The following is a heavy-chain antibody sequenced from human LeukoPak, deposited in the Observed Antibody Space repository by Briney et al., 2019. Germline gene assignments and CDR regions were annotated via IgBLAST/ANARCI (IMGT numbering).Heavy chain of an antibody. CDR3: AREVESWFGDLLSYFDS. CDR1: GFSIGTGYS. V-gene: IGHV4-38-2*02. J-gene: IGHJ4*02. D-gene: IGHD3-10*01. Sequence: SETLSLTCSVSGFSIGTGYSWGWIRQPPGKGLEWIGTIYHRGDTYYNPSLMSRVTISLDTSKNQFSLRLTSVTAADTALYYCAREVESWFGDLLSYFDSWGQGTQVTVSS. CDR2: IYHRGDT.